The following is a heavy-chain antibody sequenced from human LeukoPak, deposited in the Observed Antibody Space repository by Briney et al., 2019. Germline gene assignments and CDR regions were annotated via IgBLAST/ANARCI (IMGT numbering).Heavy chain of an antibody. V-gene: IGHV1-69*05. D-gene: IGHD3-22*01. CDR3: ARKIFDSSGYYYFDY. CDR1: GGTFSSYA. J-gene: IGHJ4*02. Sequence: SVKVSCKASGGTFSSYAISWVRQAPGQGLEWMGGIIPIFGTANYAQKFQGRVTITTDEATSTAYMELSSLRSEDTAVYYCARKIFDSSGYYYFDYWGQGTLVTVSS. CDR2: IIPIFGTA.